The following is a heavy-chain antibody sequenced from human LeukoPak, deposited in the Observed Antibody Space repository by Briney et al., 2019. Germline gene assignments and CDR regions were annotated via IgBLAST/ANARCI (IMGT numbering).Heavy chain of an antibody. V-gene: IGHV4-4*02. CDR1: GGSISSSNW. CDR3: ARDGKQHLARFYFAC. Sequence: SETLSLTCTVSGGSISSSNWWTWVRQPPGKGLEYIGEIYHSGSTNYNPSLKSRVTISLDKSKNQFSLKLSSVTAADTAVYYCARDGKQHLARFYFACWGQGALVTVSS. D-gene: IGHD1/OR15-1a*01. J-gene: IGHJ4*02. CDR2: IYHSGST.